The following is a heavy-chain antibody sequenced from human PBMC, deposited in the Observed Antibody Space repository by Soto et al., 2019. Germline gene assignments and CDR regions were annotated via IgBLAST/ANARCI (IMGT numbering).Heavy chain of an antibody. J-gene: IGHJ5*02. Sequence: QVQLVQSGAEVKKPGASVKVSCKASGYTFTSYDINWVRQATGHGLEWMGWMNPNSGNPGYAPKFQGRVTMTRDTSISTAYMELSSLRSEDTAVYYCARERTGTTSNWFDPWGQGTLVTVSS. D-gene: IGHD1-7*01. CDR3: ARERTGTTSNWFDP. CDR1: GYTFTSYD. CDR2: MNPNSGNP. V-gene: IGHV1-8*01.